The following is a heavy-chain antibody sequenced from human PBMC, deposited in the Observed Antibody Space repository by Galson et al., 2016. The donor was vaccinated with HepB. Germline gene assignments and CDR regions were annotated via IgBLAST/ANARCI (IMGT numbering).Heavy chain of an antibody. CDR2: IIVGGTS. Sequence: ETLSLTCAVSGGSFSGYLWSWIRQSPRKGLEWIGEIIVGGTSKSSASLKSRVTISMDTSANQFSLRLTPVTAPDAAIYYCARGQTGGWCGLGRYFDNWGQGIPVTVSA. CDR3: ARGQTGGWCGLGRYFDN. CDR1: GGSFSGYL. D-gene: IGHD3-10*01. J-gene: IGHJ4*02. V-gene: IGHV4-34*12.